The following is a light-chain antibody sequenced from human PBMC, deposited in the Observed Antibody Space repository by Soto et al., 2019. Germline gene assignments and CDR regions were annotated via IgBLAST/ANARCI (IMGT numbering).Light chain of an antibody. V-gene: IGKV1-5*03. Sequence: DIQMTQSPSTLSASVGDRVTITCRASQRISSWLAWYQQKPGKAPKVLIYKASILEDGVPSRFSGSGSGTELTLTINSVHPGDSATYCCQQYDSYPYTFGQETKREIK. J-gene: IGKJ2*01. CDR2: KAS. CDR1: QRISSW. CDR3: QQYDSYPYT.